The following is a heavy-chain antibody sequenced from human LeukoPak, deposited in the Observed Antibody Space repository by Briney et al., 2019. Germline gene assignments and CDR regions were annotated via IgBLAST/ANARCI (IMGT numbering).Heavy chain of an antibody. CDR2: ISSSSSYI. CDR1: GFTFSSYS. V-gene: IGHV3-21*01. Sequence: PGGSLRLSCAASGFTFSSYSMNWVRQAPGKGLEWVSSISSSSSYICYADSVKGRFTISRDNAKNSLYLQMNSMRAEDTAVYYCARKTVGDFDYWGQGTLVTVSS. J-gene: IGHJ4*02. D-gene: IGHD1-26*01. CDR3: ARKTVGDFDY.